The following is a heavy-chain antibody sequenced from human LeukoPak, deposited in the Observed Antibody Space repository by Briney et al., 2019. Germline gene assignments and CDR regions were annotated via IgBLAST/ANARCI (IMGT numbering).Heavy chain of an antibody. Sequence: PSETLSLTCTVSGGSISSYYWSWIRQPPGKGLEWIGYIYYSGSTNYNPSLKSRVTISVDTSKNQFSLKLSSVTAADTAVYYCTRVAGPAAILYWGQGTLVTVSS. D-gene: IGHD2-2*01. V-gene: IGHV4-59*01. CDR1: GGSISSYY. CDR2: IYYSGST. J-gene: IGHJ4*02. CDR3: TRVAGPAAILY.